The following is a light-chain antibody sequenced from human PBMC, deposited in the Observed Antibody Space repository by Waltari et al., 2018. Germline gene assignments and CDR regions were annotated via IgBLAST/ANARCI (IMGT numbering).Light chain of an antibody. Sequence: EIVLTQPPSTLSVSPGERAIPSGRASQTISYNLAWYQQRPGQPPRLLIYGASARAAAIPVRFSGSGSGTEFTLTISGLQSEDFAVYYCQHYHQWPPYTFGQGTKVE. CDR1: QTISYN. J-gene: IGKJ2*01. CDR3: QHYHQWPPYT. V-gene: IGKV3-15*01. CDR2: GAS.